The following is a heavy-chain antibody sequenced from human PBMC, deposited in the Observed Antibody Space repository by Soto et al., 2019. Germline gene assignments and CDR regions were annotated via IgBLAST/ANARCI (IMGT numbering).Heavy chain of an antibody. Sequence: ASVKVSCKASGYTFTSYGISWVRQAPGQGLEWMGWISAYNGNTNYAQKFQGRVTITRDTSASTAYMELSSLRSEDTAVYYCARDPQIASRNWFDPWGQGTLVTVSS. CDR1: GYTFTSYG. J-gene: IGHJ5*02. CDR3: ARDPQIASRNWFDP. V-gene: IGHV1-18*01. CDR2: ISAYNGNT. D-gene: IGHD6-13*01.